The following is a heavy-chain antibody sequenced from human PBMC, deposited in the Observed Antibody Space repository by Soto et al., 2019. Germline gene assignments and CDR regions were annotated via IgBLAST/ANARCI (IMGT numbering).Heavy chain of an antibody. CDR3: TRGIWGTVTSNWFDP. J-gene: IGHJ5*02. Sequence: GGSLRLSCTASGFTFGDYAMSWVRQAPGKGLEWVGFIRSKAYGGTTEYAASVKGRFTISRDDSKSIAYLQMNSLKTEDTAVYYCTRGIWGTVTSNWFDPWGQGTLVTVS. CDR2: IRSKAYGGTT. D-gene: IGHD4-4*01. V-gene: IGHV3-49*04. CDR1: GFTFGDYA.